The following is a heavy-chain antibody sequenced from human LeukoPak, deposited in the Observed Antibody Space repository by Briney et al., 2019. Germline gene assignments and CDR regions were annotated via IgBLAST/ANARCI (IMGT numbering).Heavy chain of an antibody. J-gene: IGHJ4*02. V-gene: IGHV3-72*01. CDR3: ATSSWYRLAY. CDR1: EFTFSDSF. CDR2: SRNKADSYTA. D-gene: IGHD6-13*01. Sequence: GGSLRLSCAASEFTFSDSFMSWVRRAPGKGLEWVGRSRNKADSYTAEYAASVKGRFTISRDESKNSLYLQISSLETEDAAVYYCATSSWYRLAYWGQGSLVTVSS.